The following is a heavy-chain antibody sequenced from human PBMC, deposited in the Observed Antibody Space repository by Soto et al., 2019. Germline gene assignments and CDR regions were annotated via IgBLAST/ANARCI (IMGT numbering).Heavy chain of an antibody. J-gene: IGHJ3*02. CDR3: AKYNNSGSHAFDI. D-gene: IGHD3-22*01. CDR1: GGSISSGGYY. Sequence: QVQLQESGPGLVKPSQTLSLTCTVSGGSISSGGYYWSWIRQHPGKGLEWTGYIYYSGSTYYNPSLNSRVTISVDTSKNKFSLKLISVTAADTAVYYCAKYNNSGSHAFDIWGQGTMVTVSS. CDR2: IYYSGST. V-gene: IGHV4-31*03.